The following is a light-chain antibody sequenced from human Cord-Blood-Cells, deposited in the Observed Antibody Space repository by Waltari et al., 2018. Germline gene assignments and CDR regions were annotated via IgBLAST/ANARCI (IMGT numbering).Light chain of an antibody. CDR3: QSADSSGTCPV. J-gene: IGLJ7*01. Sequence: SYELTQPPSVSVSPGQKARLPCSGDALLKKNAYWYQLKPGQAPLLVIYKDSERPSGIPVRFSNSSSGTTVTLTISGVQAEDEAGYDCQSADSSGTCPVFEGGTQLTVL. CDR2: KDS. CDR1: ALLKKN. V-gene: IGLV3-25*02.